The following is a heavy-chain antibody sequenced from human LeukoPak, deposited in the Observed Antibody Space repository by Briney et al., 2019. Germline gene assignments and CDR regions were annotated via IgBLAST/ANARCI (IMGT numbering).Heavy chain of an antibody. CDR3: AKDQIPRSGYYSPLFDY. V-gene: IGHV3-23*01. D-gene: IGHD3-22*01. Sequence: GGSLRLSCAASGFTFSSYAMSWVRQAPGKGLEWVSAISGSGGSTYYADSVKGRFTISRDNSKNTLYLQMNSLRAEDTAVYYCAKDQIPRSGYYSPLFDYWGQGTLVTVSS. J-gene: IGHJ4*02. CDR2: ISGSGGST. CDR1: GFTFSSYA.